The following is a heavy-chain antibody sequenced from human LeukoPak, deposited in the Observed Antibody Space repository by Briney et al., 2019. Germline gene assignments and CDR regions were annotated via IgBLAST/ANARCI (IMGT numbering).Heavy chain of an antibody. CDR2: IYYSGST. CDR3: ASTGGLRDFDWRFDY. D-gene: IGHD3-9*01. J-gene: IGHJ4*02. CDR1: GYSISSGYY. V-gene: IGHV4-38-2*02. Sequence: SETLSLTCTVSGYSISSGYYWGWIRQPPGKGLEWIGSIYYSGSTYYNPSLKSRVTISVDTSKNQFSLKLSSVTAADTAVYYCASTGGLRDFDWRFDYWGQGTLVTVSS.